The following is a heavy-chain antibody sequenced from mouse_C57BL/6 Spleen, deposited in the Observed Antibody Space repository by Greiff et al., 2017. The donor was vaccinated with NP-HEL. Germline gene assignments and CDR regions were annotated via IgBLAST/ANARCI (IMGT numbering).Heavy chain of an antibody. V-gene: IGHV1-74*01. CDR3: AIWDYDVGRYYAMDY. CDR1: GYTFTSYW. Sequence: QVQLQQPGAELVKPGASVKVSCKASGYTFTSYWMHWVKQRPGQGLEWIGRIHPSDSDTNYNQKFKGKATLTVDKSSSTAYMQLSSLTSEDSAVYYCAIWDYDVGRYYAMDYWGQGTSVTVSS. D-gene: IGHD2-4*01. J-gene: IGHJ4*01. CDR2: IHPSDSDT.